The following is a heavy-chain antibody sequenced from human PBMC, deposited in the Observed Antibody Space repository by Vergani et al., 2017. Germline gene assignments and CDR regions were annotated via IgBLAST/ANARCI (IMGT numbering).Heavy chain of an antibody. CDR3: ASTAGDIVVVPAAMHYYYYMDV. D-gene: IGHD2-2*01. CDR1: GYTFTSYD. CDR2: MNPNSGNT. J-gene: IGHJ6*03. Sequence: QVQLVQSGAEVKKPGASVKVSCKASGYTFTSYDINWVRQATGQGLEWMGWMNPNSGNTGYAQKFQGRVTMTRDTAISTVYMELSSLRSDDTAVYYCASTAGDIVVVPAAMHYYYYMDVWGKGTTVTVSS. V-gene: IGHV1-8*01.